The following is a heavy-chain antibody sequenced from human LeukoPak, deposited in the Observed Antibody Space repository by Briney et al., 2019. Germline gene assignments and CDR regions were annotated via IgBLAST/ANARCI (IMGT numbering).Heavy chain of an antibody. CDR1: GGSISSYY. V-gene: IGHV4-59*01. CDR2: IYYSGST. Sequence: PSETLSLTCTVSGGSISSYYWSWIRQPPGKGLEWIGYIYYSGSTNYNPSLMSRVTISVDTSKNQFSLKLSSVTAADTAVYYCAREGRQNAFDIWGQGTMVTVSS. CDR3: AREGRQNAFDI. J-gene: IGHJ3*02.